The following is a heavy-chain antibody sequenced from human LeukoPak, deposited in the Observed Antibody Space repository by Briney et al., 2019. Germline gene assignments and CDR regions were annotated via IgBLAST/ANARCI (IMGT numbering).Heavy chain of an antibody. CDR1: GGSISSYY. Sequence: SETLSLTCTVSGGSISSYYWSWIRQPPGKGLEWIGYIYYSGSTNYNPSLKSRVTISVDTSKNQFSLKLSSVTAADTAVYYCARWSRQRLAEGFDYWGQGTLVTVSS. CDR3: ARWSRQRLAEGFDY. V-gene: IGHV4-59*01. CDR2: IYYSGST. J-gene: IGHJ4*02. D-gene: IGHD6-25*01.